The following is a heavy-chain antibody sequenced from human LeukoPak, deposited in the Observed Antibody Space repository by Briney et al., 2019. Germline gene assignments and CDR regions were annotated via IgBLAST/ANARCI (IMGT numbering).Heavy chain of an antibody. Sequence: PSETLSLTCTVSGCSISSYYWSWIRQPPGKGLEWIGYIYYSGSTNYNPSLKSRVTISVDTSKNQFSLKLSSVTAADTAVYYCASGYCSSTSCLFDPWGQGTLVTVSS. CDR1: GCSISSYY. V-gene: IGHV4-59*01. D-gene: IGHD2-2*03. CDR3: ASGYCSSTSCLFDP. J-gene: IGHJ5*02. CDR2: IYYSGST.